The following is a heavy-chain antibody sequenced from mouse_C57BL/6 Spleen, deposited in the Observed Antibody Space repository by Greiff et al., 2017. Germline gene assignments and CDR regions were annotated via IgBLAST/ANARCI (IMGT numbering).Heavy chain of an antibody. J-gene: IGHJ2*01. D-gene: IGHD1-1*01. Sequence: EVKLVESGGGLVQPKGSLKLSCAASGFTFNTYAMHWVRQAPGTGLEWVARIRSKSSNYATYYADSVKDRFTISRDDSQSMLYLQMNNLKTEDTAMYYCVRESTTVVARYFDYWGQGTTLTVSS. V-gene: IGHV10-3*01. CDR2: IRSKSSNYAT. CDR3: VRESTTVVARYFDY. CDR1: GFTFNTYA.